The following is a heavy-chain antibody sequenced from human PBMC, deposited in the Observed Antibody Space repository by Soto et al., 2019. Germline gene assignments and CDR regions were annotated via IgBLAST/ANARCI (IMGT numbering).Heavy chain of an antibody. CDR1: GYTITDTD. CDR3: ARDREYCIRTSWLSSAMDV. CDR2: INPNSGGT. V-gene: IGHV1-2*04. Sequence: ASVKVTCKAPGYTITDTDMHWVRQAPAQGLEWMGWINPNSGGTNYAQKFQGWVTMTRDTSISTAYMELSRLRSDDTAVYYCARDREYCIRTSWLSSAMDVWG. J-gene: IGHJ6*02. D-gene: IGHD2-2*01.